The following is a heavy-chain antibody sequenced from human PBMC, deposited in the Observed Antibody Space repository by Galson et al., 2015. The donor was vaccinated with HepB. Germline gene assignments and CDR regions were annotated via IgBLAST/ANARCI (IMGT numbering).Heavy chain of an antibody. D-gene: IGHD1-26*01. Sequence: SLRLSCAASGFTFSSYAMHWVRQAPGKGLEWVAIISYDGSNKYYADSVKGRFTISRDNSKNTLYLQMNSLRAEDTAVYYCARGDKHQSLLYSGSYYVLLYWGQGTLVTVSS. CDR3: ARGDKHQSLLYSGSYYVLLY. CDR2: ISYDGSNK. J-gene: IGHJ4*02. V-gene: IGHV3-30*04. CDR1: GFTFSSYA.